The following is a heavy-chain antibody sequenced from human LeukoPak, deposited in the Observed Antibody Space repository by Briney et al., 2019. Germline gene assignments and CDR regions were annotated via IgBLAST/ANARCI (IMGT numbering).Heavy chain of an antibody. CDR2: ITSSGTGT. J-gene: IGHJ4*02. CDR1: GFTFNIYA. CDR3: AKDRPNYYDSSGHYYRRNGDY. V-gene: IGHV3-23*01. Sequence: GGSLRLSCAASGFTFNIYAMSWLRQAPGKGLEWVSSITSSGTGTFYADSVKGRFTISRDNSESTLYLQMNSLRAEDTAVYDCAKDRPNYYDSSGHYYRRNGDYWGQGTLVTVSS. D-gene: IGHD3-22*01.